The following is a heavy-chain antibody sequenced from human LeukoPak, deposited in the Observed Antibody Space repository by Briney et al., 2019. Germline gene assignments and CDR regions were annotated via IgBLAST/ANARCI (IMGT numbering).Heavy chain of an antibody. V-gene: IGHV3-53*04. J-gene: IGHJ5*02. CDR2: LYSGGSS. CDR1: GFTVSSNY. CDR3: ARDGSAGWFDP. Sequence: PGGSLRLSCAVSGFTVSSNYMNWVRQAPGKGLECVSILYSGGSSYYADSVKGRFTISRHNSKNTLYLQMNSLRPEDTAVYYCARDGSAGWFDPWGQGTLVTVSS. D-gene: IGHD6-25*01.